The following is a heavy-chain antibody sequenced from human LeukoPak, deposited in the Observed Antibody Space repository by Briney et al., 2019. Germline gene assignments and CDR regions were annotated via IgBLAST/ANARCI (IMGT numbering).Heavy chain of an antibody. J-gene: IGHJ6*03. CDR2: IYYSGGT. V-gene: IGHV4-39*07. Sequence: SETLSLTCTVSGASISSNSYYWGWIRQPPGKGLESIVIYYSGGTYYNPSLKSRVTISVDTSKNQFSVKLSSVTAADTAVYYCARITNFRSYMDVWGKGTTVTVSS. CDR3: ARITNFRSYMDV. CDR1: GASISSNSYY. D-gene: IGHD3-3*01.